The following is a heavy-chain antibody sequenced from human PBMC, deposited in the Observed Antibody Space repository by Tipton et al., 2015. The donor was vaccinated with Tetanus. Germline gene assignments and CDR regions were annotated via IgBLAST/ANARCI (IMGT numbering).Heavy chain of an antibody. Sequence: SLRLSCAASGSIFSSYGIHWVRQAPGKGLEWVAASWYDGTDKYYADSVKGRFTISRDNSKNTLYLQMNSLRAEDTAVYYCAREADCSGGSCFSGDFDNWGQGTQVTVSS. V-gene: IGHV3-33*01. J-gene: IGHJ4*02. D-gene: IGHD2-15*01. CDR2: SWYDGTDK. CDR1: GSIFSSYG. CDR3: AREADCSGGSCFSGDFDN.